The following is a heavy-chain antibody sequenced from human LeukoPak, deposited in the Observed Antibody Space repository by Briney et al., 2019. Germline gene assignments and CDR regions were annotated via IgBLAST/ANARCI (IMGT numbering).Heavy chain of an antibody. Sequence: GGSLRLSCAASGFTFSSYSMNWVRQAPGKGLEWVSSISSSSSYIYCADSVKGRFTISRDNAKNSLYLQMNSLRAEDTAVYYCARDTRGRYMDVWGKGTTVTVSS. V-gene: IGHV3-21*01. CDR1: GFTFSSYS. D-gene: IGHD3-10*01. J-gene: IGHJ6*03. CDR2: ISSSSSYI. CDR3: ARDTRGRYMDV.